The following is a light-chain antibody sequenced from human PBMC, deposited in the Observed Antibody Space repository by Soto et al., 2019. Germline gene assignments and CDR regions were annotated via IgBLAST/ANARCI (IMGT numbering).Light chain of an antibody. CDR2: DAT. J-gene: IGKJ5*01. V-gene: IGKV3D-15*01. Sequence: EIVMMKSLATLSVSRGDTTTLSCRASQSVSRHLAWYQQRPGQAPRLLVYDATTRPTGVPVWFSDSGSGTEFTLSIAILQFDYLAGYYCQQYNHWYPISFCPETLLEIK. CDR1: QSVSRH. CDR3: QQYNHWYPIS.